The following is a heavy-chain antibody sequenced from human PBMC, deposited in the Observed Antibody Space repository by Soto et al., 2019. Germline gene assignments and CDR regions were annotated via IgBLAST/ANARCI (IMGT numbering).Heavy chain of an antibody. D-gene: IGHD4-17*01. CDR1: GFTFDDYA. Sequence: GGSLRLSCAASGFTFDDYAMHWVRQAPGKGPEWVSGISWNSGSIGYADSVKGRFTISRDNAKNSLYLQMNSLRAEDTALYYCAKGSYGDYRGWFDPWGQGTLVTVSS. CDR2: ISWNSGSI. V-gene: IGHV3-9*01. J-gene: IGHJ5*02. CDR3: AKGSYGDYRGWFDP.